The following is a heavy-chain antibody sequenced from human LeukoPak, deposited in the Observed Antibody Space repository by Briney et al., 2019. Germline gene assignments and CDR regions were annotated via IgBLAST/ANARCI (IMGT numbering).Heavy chain of an antibody. D-gene: IGHD6-13*01. CDR2: IYYSGST. CDR1: GGSISSSSYY. J-gene: IGHJ4*02. V-gene: IGHV4-39*01. CDR3: ARNEILGIAISAGFDY. Sequence: NPSETLSLTCTVSGGSISSSSYYWGWIRQPPGKGLEWIGRIYYSGSTYYNPSLKSRATISIDTSKNQFCMTLNSVTAADTAVYYCARNEILGIAISAGFDYWGQGSLVTVSP.